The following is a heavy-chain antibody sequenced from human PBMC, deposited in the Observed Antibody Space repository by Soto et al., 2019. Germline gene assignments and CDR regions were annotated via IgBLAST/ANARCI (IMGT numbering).Heavy chain of an antibody. CDR2: IYPGDSDT. CDR1: GYSFTGYW. CDR3: ASRGSSSPYYYYYGMDV. D-gene: IGHD6-6*01. J-gene: IGHJ6*02. Sequence: PGESLKISCKGSGYSFTGYWIGWVRQMPGKGLEWMGIIYPGDSDTRYSPSFQGQATISADKSISTAYLQWSSLKASDTAMYYCASRGSSSPYYYYYGMDVWGQGTTVTVSS. V-gene: IGHV5-51*01.